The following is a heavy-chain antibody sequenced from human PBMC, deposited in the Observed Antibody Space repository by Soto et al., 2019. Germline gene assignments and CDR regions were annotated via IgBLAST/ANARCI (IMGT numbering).Heavy chain of an antibody. CDR2: IFYSGNT. CDR3: AKDRAYYDSNGLSFDS. J-gene: IGHJ4*02. Sequence: SETLSLTWTVSGGTISDYYWSWIRQPPGKGLEWIGYIFYSGNTNYNPSLKSRVTISEDTSKNQFSLRLSSVTAADTAVYYCAKDRAYYDSNGLSFDSWGQGTLVTVSS. CDR1: GGTISDYY. D-gene: IGHD3-22*01. V-gene: IGHV4-59*01.